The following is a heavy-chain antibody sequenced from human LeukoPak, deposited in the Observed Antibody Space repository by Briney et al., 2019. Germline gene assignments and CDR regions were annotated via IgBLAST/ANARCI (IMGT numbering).Heavy chain of an antibody. Sequence: SETLSLTCTVSGGSISSYYWSWIRQPPGKGLEWIGYIYYSGSTNYNPSLKSRVTISVDTSKNQFSLKLSSVTAADTAVYYCVLGHYDILTGYLLFEYWGQGTLVTVSS. CDR1: GGSISSYY. J-gene: IGHJ4*02. CDR3: VLGHYDILTGYLLFEY. V-gene: IGHV4-59*12. CDR2: IYYSGST. D-gene: IGHD3-9*01.